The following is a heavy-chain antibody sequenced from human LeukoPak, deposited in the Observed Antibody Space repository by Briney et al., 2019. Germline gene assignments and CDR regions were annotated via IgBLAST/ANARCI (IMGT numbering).Heavy chain of an antibody. D-gene: IGHD2-2*01. Sequence: GGSLRLSCAASGFTVSSNYMSWVRQAPGKGLEWVSVIYSGGSTYYADSVKGRFTISRDNSKNTLYLQMNSLRAEDTAVYYCARSPSTTGIDIRYYFDYWGQGTLVTVSS. CDR1: GFTVSSNY. J-gene: IGHJ4*02. CDR3: ARSPSTTGIDIRYYFDY. CDR2: IYSGGST. V-gene: IGHV3-53*01.